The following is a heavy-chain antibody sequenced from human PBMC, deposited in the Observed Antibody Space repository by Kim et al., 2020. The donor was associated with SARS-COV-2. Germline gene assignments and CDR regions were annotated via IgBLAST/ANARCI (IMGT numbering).Heavy chain of an antibody. D-gene: IGHD6-25*01. CDR2: ITCEGEKT. CDR1: GFNFGDCG. J-gene: IGHJ4*01. Sequence: GGSLRLSCAASGFNFGDCGMSWVRHIPGRGLEWVSGITCEGEKTGYADAVRGRFTISRDVAQRSLYLQMDSLRAEDTAIYFCAKDNLYDKSGFYALLFD. V-gene: IGHV3-20*04. CDR3: AKDNLYDKSGFYALLFD.